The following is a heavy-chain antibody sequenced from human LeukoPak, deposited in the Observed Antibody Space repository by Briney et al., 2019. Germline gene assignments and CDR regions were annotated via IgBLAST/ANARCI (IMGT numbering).Heavy chain of an antibody. D-gene: IGHD3-22*01. CDR1: GYTFTAYA. V-gene: IGHV7-4-1*02. CDR2: INTNTGNP. CDR3: AREWGDYYDSSGPFDY. J-gene: IGHJ4*02. Sequence: ASVKVSCKTSGYTFTAYAINWVRQAPGQGLEWMGWINTNTGNPTYAQGFTGRFVFSLDTSVSTAYLQISSLKAEDTAIYYCAREWGDYYDSSGPFDYWGQGTLVTVSS.